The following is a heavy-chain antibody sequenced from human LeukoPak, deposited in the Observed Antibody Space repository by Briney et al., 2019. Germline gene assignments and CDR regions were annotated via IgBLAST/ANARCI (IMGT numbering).Heavy chain of an antibody. CDR3: AGMRITTPTVRTLDY. V-gene: IGHV4-39*07. J-gene: IGHJ4*02. Sequence: SETLSLTCTVSGGSISSSSYYWGWIRQPPGKGLEWIGSIYYSGSTYYNPSLKSRVTISVDTSKNQFSLKLSSVTAADTAVYYCAGMRITTPTVRTLDYWGQGTLVTVSS. D-gene: IGHD1-14*01. CDR1: GGSISSSSYY. CDR2: IYYSGST.